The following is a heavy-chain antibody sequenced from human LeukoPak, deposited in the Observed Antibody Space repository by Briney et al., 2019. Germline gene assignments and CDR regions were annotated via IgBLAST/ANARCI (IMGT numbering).Heavy chain of an antibody. Sequence: GGSLRLSCAASGFTFSSYGMHWVRQAPAKGLEWVAVICYDGSNKYYADSVKGRFTISRDNSKNTLYLQMNSLRAEDTAVYYCAKDLATIFGVVTHFDYWGQGTLVTVSS. J-gene: IGHJ4*02. D-gene: IGHD3-3*01. V-gene: IGHV3-33*06. CDR3: AKDLATIFGVVTHFDY. CDR2: ICYDGSNK. CDR1: GFTFSSYG.